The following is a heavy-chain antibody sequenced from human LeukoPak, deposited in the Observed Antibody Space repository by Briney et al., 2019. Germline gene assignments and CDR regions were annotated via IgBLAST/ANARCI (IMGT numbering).Heavy chain of an antibody. J-gene: IGHJ4*02. Sequence: SGTLSLTCTVSGGSISSYYWSWIRQPPGKGLEGIGYIYTSGSTNYNPSLKSRVTISVDTSKNQFSLKLSSVTAADTAVYYCARHRLARLMGGSYYFDYWGQGTLVTVSP. CDR1: GGSISSYY. CDR3: ARHRLARLMGGSYYFDY. D-gene: IGHD1-26*01. V-gene: IGHV4-4*09. CDR2: IYTSGST.